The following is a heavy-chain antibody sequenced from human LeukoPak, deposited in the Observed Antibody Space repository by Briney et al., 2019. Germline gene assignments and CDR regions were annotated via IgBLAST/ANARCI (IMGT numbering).Heavy chain of an antibody. CDR1: GYTFTSYG. V-gene: IGHV1-18*01. CDR2: ISAYNGNT. Sequence: ASVTVSCKASGYTFTSYGISWVRQAPGQGLEWMGWISAYNGNTNYAQKLQGRVTMTTDTSTSTAYMELRSLRSDDTAVYCCAIAPRQTNYYYYGMDVWGQGTTVTVSS. J-gene: IGHJ6*02. CDR3: AIAPRQTNYYYYGMDV.